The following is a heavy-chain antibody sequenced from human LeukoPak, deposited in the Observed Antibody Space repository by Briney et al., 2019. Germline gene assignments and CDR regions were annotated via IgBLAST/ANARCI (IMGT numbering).Heavy chain of an antibody. J-gene: IGHJ4*02. D-gene: IGHD3-9*01. CDR2: ISAYNGNT. CDR3: ARTQVYYDILTGYYGY. Sequence: ASVKVSCKASGYTFTSYGISWVRQAPGQGLEWMGWISAYNGNTNYAQKLQGRVTMTTDTSTSTAYMELRSLRSDDTAVYYCARTQVYYDILTGYYGYWGQGTLVTVSS. V-gene: IGHV1-18*01. CDR1: GYTFTSYG.